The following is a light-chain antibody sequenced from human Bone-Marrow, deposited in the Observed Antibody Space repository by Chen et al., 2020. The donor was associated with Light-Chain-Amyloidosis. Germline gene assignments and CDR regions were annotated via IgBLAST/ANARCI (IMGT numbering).Light chain of an antibody. CDR3: QSYQGSSQGV. J-gene: IGLJ3*02. CDR2: EDD. Sequence: NFMLTQPHSVSESPGKTVIISCTRSSGSIATNYVQWYQQRPGSSPTTVIYEDDQRPSGVPDRFSGSIDRSSNSASLAISGLKTEDEANYDCQSYQGSSQGVFGGGTKLTFL. CDR1: SGSIATNY. V-gene: IGLV6-57*01.